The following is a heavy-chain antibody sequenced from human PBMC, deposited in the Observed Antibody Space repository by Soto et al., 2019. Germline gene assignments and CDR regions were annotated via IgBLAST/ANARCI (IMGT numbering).Heavy chain of an antibody. CDR1: GGSMSSSSYY. CDR3: ASQDYYYGSGSYGFDY. V-gene: IGHV4-39*01. D-gene: IGHD3-10*01. CDR2: IYYSGST. J-gene: IGHJ4*02. Sequence: KPSETLSLTCTVSGGSMSSSSYYWGWIRQPPGKGLEWIGSIYYSGSTYYSPSLKSRVTISVDTSKNQFSLKLSSVTAADTAVYYCASQDYYYGSGSYGFDYWGQGTLVTVSS.